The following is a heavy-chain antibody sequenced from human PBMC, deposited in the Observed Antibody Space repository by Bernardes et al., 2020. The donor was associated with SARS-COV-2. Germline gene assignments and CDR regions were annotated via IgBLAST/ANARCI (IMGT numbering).Heavy chain of an antibody. CDR3: ARATTVTTWFDN. D-gene: IGHD4-17*01. V-gene: IGHV1-18*01. CDR2: VSGYDGQT. CDR1: NYTFSSHG. Sequence: ASVKVSCKASNYTFSSHGISWVRQSPGHGLEWVGWVSGYDGQTYYAQRLQGRVTMTTDTSTGTAYMGLGSLRSDDTAVYDGARATTVTTWFDNWGQGTRGTVSS. J-gene: IGHJ4*02.